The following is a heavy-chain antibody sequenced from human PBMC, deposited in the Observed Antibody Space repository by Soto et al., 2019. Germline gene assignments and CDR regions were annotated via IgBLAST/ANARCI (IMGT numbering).Heavy chain of an antibody. Sequence: SETLSLTCTVSGGSISSGGYYWSWIRQHPGKGLEWIGYIYYSGSTYYNPSLKSRVTISVDTSKNQFSLKLSSVTAADTAVYYCARGQGYSSSPYYYGMDVWGQGTTVTVS. D-gene: IGHD6-6*01. CDR2: IYYSGST. CDR1: GGSISSGGYY. CDR3: ARGQGYSSSPYYYGMDV. J-gene: IGHJ6*02. V-gene: IGHV4-31*03.